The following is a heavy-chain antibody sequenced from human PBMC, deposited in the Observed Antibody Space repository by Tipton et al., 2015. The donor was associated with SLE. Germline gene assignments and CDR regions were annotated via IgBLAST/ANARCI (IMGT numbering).Heavy chain of an antibody. Sequence: SLRLSCAASGFTFSNYGMTWVRQAPGKGLGWVANIKQDGSEKYYVDSVKGRFTISRDNAKNSLYLQMNNLRAEDTALYYCARDLGAAAGTLASYYYGMDVWGQGTTVTVSS. CDR3: ARDLGAAAGTLASYYYGMDV. V-gene: IGHV3-7*01. CDR2: IKQDGSEK. CDR1: GFTFSNYG. J-gene: IGHJ6*02. D-gene: IGHD6-13*01.